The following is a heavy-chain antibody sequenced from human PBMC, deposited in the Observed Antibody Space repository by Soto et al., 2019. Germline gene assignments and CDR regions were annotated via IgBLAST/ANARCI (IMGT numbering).Heavy chain of an antibody. CDR2: IIPIFGTA. D-gene: IGHD6-13*01. V-gene: IGHV1-69*13. J-gene: IGHJ3*01. Sequence: SVKVSCKASGGTFSSYAISWVRQAPGQGLEWMGGIIPIFGTANYAQKFQGRVTITADESTSTAYMELSSLKTEDTAVYYCVRISAAASNAFDVWGQGTMVTVSS. CDR3: VRISAAASNAFDV. CDR1: GGTFSSYA.